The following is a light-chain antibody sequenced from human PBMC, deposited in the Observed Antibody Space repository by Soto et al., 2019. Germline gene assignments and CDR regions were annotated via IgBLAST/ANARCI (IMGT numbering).Light chain of an antibody. CDR2: NAS. Sequence: IVLTQSPGTLSLSPGERATLSCRASQSVSSSYLAWYQQKPGQAPRLLIYNASYRATGIPDRFSGSGSGTDFTLTISRLEPEDFAVYYCQQYSSSPPITFGQGTRLEIK. J-gene: IGKJ5*01. CDR3: QQYSSSPPIT. V-gene: IGKV3-20*01. CDR1: QSVSSSY.